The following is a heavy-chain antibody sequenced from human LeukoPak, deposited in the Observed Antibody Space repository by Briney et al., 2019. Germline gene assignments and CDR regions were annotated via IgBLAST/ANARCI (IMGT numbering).Heavy chain of an antibody. J-gene: IGHJ5*02. D-gene: IGHD3-16*02. V-gene: IGHV4-59*01. CDR2: IYYSGST. Sequence: SETLSLTCTVSGGSISSYYWSWIRQPPGKGRDWIGNIYYSGSTNYNPSLKSRVTISVDTSKNQFSLKLSSVTAAHTAVYYCAREYDYVWGSYRSGFDPWGQGTLVTVSS. CDR3: AREYDYVWGSYRSGFDP. CDR1: GGSISSYY.